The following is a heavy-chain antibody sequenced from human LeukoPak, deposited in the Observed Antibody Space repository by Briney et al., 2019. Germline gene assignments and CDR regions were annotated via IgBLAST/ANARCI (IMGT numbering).Heavy chain of an antibody. D-gene: IGHD1-20*01. Sequence: SETLSLTCTVSGGSISSGDYYWSWIRQHPGKGLEGIGYIYYSGSTYYNPSLKSRVTILVDTSKNQFSLKLSSVTAADTAVYYCARGDNWNDVGAFDIWGQGTMVTVSS. CDR3: ARGDNWNDVGAFDI. J-gene: IGHJ3*02. V-gene: IGHV4-31*03. CDR2: IYYSGST. CDR1: GGSISSGDYY.